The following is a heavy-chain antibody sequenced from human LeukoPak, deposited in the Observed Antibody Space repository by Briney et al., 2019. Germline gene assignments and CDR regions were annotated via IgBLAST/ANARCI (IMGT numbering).Heavy chain of an antibody. J-gene: IGHJ4*02. CDR3: ARLNRRLWLQTDY. V-gene: IGHV1-18*01. CDR2: ISAYNGNT. Sequence: ASVKVSCKASVYTFASYGISWVRQAPGQGLEGMGWISAYNGNTNYAQKLQGRVTMTTDTSTSTDYMELRSLRSDDTAVYYCARLNRRLWLQTDYWGQGALVTVSS. CDR1: VYTFASYG. D-gene: IGHD5-18*01.